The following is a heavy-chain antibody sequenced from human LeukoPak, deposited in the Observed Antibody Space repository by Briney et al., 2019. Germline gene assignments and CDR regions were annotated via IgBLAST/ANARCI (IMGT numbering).Heavy chain of an antibody. V-gene: IGHV1-18*01. CDR2: TSAYNDNT. D-gene: IGHD3-10*01. Sequence: GASVKVSCKASGYTFTSYGISWVRQAPGQGLEWMGWTSAYNDNTHYAQKLQGRVTMTTDTSTNTGYMELRSLRSDDTAVYYCAREYGSGSYTGIDYWGQGTLVTVSS. CDR1: GYTFTSYG. J-gene: IGHJ4*02. CDR3: AREYGSGSYTGIDY.